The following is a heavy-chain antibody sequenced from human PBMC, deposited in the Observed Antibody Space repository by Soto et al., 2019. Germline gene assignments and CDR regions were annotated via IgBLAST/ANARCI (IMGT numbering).Heavy chain of an antibody. D-gene: IGHD6-19*01. CDR3: AKGSSGWYERFDY. CDR2: ISGSGGST. CDR1: GFTFSSYA. V-gene: IGHV3-23*01. J-gene: IGHJ4*02. Sequence: EVQLFESGGGLVQPGGSLRLSCAASGFTFSSYAMSWVRQAPGKGLEWVSAISGSGGSTYYTDSVKGRFTISRDNSKNTLYLQMNSLRAEDTAVYYCAKGSSGWYERFDYWGQGTLVTVSS.